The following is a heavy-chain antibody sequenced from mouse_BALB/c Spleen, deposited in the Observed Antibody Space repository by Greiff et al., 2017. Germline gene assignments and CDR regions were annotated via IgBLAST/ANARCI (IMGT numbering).Heavy chain of an antibody. V-gene: IGHV2-2*02. CDR1: GFSLTSYG. CDR2: IWSGGST. D-gene: IGHD2-1*01. Sequence: VQLQQSGPGLVQPSQSLSITCTVSGFSLTSYGVHWVRQSPGKGPEWLGVIWSGGSTDYNAAFISRLSISKDNSKSQVFFKMNSLQANDTAIYYCARGDGNFLDYWGQGTTLTVSS. CDR3: ARGDGNFLDY. J-gene: IGHJ2*01.